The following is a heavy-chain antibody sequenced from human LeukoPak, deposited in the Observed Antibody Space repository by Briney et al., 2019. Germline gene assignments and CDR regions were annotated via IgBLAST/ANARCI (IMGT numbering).Heavy chain of an antibody. J-gene: IGHJ4*02. Sequence: GGSLRLSCAASGFTFNSYGMSWVRQAPGKGLEWVSAISGSGGSTYYADSVKGRFTISRDNSKNTLYLQVNTLRAEDTAVYYCAKDGNIPFDCWGQGTLVTVSS. CDR3: AKDGNIPFDC. CDR1: GFTFNSYG. V-gene: IGHV3-23*01. D-gene: IGHD1-14*01. CDR2: ISGSGGST.